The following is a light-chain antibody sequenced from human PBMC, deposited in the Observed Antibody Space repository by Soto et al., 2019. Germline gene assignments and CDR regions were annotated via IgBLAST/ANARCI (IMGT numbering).Light chain of an antibody. CDR3: QQSYSTLSA. J-gene: IGKJ3*01. CDR1: QEISNY. Sequence: DIQMTQSPSSLSASVGDRVTITCRASQEISNYLAWYQQKPGKVPKLLIYAASTLQSGVPSRFSGSGSGTDFTLTISCLQSEDFATYYCQQSYSTLSAFGPGTKVDIK. V-gene: IGKV1-27*01. CDR2: AAS.